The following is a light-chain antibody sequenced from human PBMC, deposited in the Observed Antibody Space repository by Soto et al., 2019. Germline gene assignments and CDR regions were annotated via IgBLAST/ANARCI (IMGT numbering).Light chain of an antibody. J-gene: IGKJ2*01. CDR3: QQYGSSPMYT. V-gene: IGKV3-20*01. Sequence: EIVLTQSPGTLSLSPGERATLSCRASQSVSSSYVAWYQQRPGQAPRLLIYDASSRATGIPDRFSGSGSGTDFSLTISRLEPEYFAVYYCQQYGSSPMYTFGQVTKLSIK. CDR1: QSVSSSY. CDR2: DAS.